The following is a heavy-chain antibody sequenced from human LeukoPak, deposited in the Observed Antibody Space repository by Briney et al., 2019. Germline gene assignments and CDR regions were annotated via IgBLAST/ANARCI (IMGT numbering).Heavy chain of an antibody. D-gene: IGHD3-10*01. J-gene: IGHJ4*02. V-gene: IGHV3-15*01. Sequence: GGSLRLSCAASGFTFSNAWMSWVRQAPGKGLEWVGRIKSKTDGGTTDYAAPVKGRFTISRDDSKNTLYLQMNSLKTEDTAVYYCTTDLAWFGELLEYWGQGTLVTVSS. CDR2: IKSKTDGGTT. CDR3: TTDLAWFGELLEY. CDR1: GFTFSNAW.